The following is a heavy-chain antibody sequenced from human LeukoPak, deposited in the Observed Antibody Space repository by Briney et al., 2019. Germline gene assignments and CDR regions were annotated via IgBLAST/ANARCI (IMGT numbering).Heavy chain of an antibody. Sequence: GGSLRLSCAASGFSFSNNAMSWVRQAPGKGLEWVSASGSDGGTYYADSVKGRFTISRDKSKNTLYLQMNSLRAEDTAVYYCAKDILNWELDYWGQGTLVTVSS. CDR1: GFSFSNNA. D-gene: IGHD1-26*01. J-gene: IGHJ4*02. CDR2: SGSDGGT. CDR3: AKDILNWELDY. V-gene: IGHV3-23*01.